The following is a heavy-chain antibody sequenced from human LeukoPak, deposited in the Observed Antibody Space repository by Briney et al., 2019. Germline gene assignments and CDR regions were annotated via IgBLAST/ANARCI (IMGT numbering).Heavy chain of an antibody. Sequence: PGGSLRLSCAASGFTFDDYAMHWVRQAPGKGLEWVSGISWNSGSIGYADSVKGRFTISRDNAKNSLYLQMNSLRADDTAFYYCAKDMKSDEISVGALYWGQGTLVTVSS. CDR2: ISWNSGSI. CDR3: AKDMKSDEISVGALY. CDR1: GFTFDDYA. D-gene: IGHD1-26*01. J-gene: IGHJ4*02. V-gene: IGHV3-9*01.